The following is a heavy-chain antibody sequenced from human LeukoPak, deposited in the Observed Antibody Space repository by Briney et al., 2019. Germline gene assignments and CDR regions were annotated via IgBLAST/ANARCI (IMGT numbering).Heavy chain of an antibody. V-gene: IGHV4-34*01. CDR2: IIHTGRT. CDR1: GGSFSGYY. D-gene: IGHD2/OR15-2a*01. J-gene: IGHJ4*02. CDR3: ARGILVTVYAAFDY. Sequence: KSSETLSLTCGVYGGSFSGYYWTWIRQSPGMGLEWIGEIIHTGRTNYSPSLTSRVSLSVDTSKNQFSLELSSVTAADTAVHFCARGILVTVYAAFDYWGQGTLVTVSS.